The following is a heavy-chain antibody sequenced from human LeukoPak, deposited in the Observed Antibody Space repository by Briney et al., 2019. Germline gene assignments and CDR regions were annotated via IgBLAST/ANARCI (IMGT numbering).Heavy chain of an antibody. CDR1: GGSISSYY. V-gene: IGHV4-59*01. J-gene: IGHJ4*02. Sequence: SETLSPTCTVSGGSISSYYWSWIRQPPGKGLEWIGYIYYSGSTNYNPSLKSRVTISVDTSKNQFSLKRSSVTAADTAVYYCARGAPIILETGYDYWGQGTLVTVSS. D-gene: IGHD3-9*01. CDR3: ARGAPIILETGYDY. CDR2: IYYSGST.